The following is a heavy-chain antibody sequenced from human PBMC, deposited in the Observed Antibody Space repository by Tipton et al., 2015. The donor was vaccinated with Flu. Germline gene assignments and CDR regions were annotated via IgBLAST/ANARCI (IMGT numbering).Heavy chain of an antibody. CDR3: ARTYGPFNWFDP. CDR1: GSSIGGSYC. J-gene: IGHJ5*02. CDR2: VHQTGST. D-gene: IGHD3-10*01. V-gene: IGHV4-38-2*01. Sequence: TLSLTCSVSGSSIGGSYCWGWVRQPPREGLQWIGNVHQTGSTYYNPSLRSRVTIAVDRPKNQFSLKVKSVSAADTAMYYCARTYGPFNWFDPWGPGSLVSVSA.